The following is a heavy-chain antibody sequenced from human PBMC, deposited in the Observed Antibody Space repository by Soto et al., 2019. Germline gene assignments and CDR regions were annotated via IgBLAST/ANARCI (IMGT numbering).Heavy chain of an antibody. Sequence: SQTLSLTCAISGDSVSSNSAAWNWIRQSPSRGLEWLGRTYYRSKWYNDYAVSVKSRITINPDTSKNQFSLQLNPVTPEDTAVYYCARVRQLVDYYYYGMDVWGQGTTVTVSS. V-gene: IGHV6-1*01. D-gene: IGHD6-13*01. J-gene: IGHJ6*02. CDR2: TYYRSKWYN. CDR3: ARVRQLVDYYYYGMDV. CDR1: GDSVSSNSAA.